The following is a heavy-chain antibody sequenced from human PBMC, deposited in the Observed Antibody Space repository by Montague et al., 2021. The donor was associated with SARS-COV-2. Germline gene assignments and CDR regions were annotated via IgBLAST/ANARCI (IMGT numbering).Heavy chain of an antibody. CDR3: ARVRTEQWLALSFDY. D-gene: IGHD6-19*01. J-gene: IGHJ4*02. Sequence: PALVKPTQTLTLTCTFSGFSLRTSGMCGSWIRQPPGKALEWLALIDWDDDKYYSTSLETRLNISKDTSKNQVVLTMTNMDPVDTATYYCARVRTEQWLALSFDYWGQGTLVTVSS. CDR1: GFSLRTSGMC. CDR2: IDWDDDK. V-gene: IGHV2-70*01.